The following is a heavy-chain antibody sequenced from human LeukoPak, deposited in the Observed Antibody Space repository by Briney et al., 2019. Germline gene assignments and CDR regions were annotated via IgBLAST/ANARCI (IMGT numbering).Heavy chain of an antibody. J-gene: IGHJ6*02. V-gene: IGHV4-59*02. CDR1: GGSVSNYY. CDR3: ARAGSYLYYGMDV. Sequence: SETLSLTCTVSGGSVSNYYWSWIRQPPGKGLEWIGYIYYSGHTTYNPSLKSRVTISVDTSKNQFSLKLSSVTAADTAVYYCARAGSYLYYGMDVWGQGTTVTVSS. CDR2: IYYSGHT.